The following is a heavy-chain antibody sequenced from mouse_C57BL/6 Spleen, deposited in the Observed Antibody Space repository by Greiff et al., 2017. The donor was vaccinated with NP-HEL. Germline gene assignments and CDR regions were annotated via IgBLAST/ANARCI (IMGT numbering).Heavy chain of an antibody. Sequence: EVQLQQSGPELVKPGASVKISCKASGYSFTGYYMNWVKQSPEKSLEWIGEINPSTGGTTYNQKFKAKATLTVDKSSSTTYMQLQSLTAEDSAVYYSARGWDEGYWGKGTTLTVSS. V-gene: IGHV1-42*01. CDR2: INPSTGGT. CDR3: ARGWDEGY. CDR1: GYSFTGYY. D-gene: IGHD4-1*01. J-gene: IGHJ2*01.